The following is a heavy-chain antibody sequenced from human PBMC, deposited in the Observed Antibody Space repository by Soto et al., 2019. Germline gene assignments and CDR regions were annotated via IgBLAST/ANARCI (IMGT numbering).Heavy chain of an antibody. D-gene: IGHD3-22*01. J-gene: IGHJ4*02. CDR3: ARAPETYYYDSSGYYYVY. CDR1: GFTFSSYA. CDR2: ISYDGSNK. V-gene: IGHV3-30-3*01. Sequence: PGGSLRLSCAASGFTFSSYAMHWVRQAPGKGLEWVAVISYDGSNKYYADSVKGRFTISRDNSKNTLYLQMNSLRAEDTAVYYCARAPETYYYDSSGYYYVYWGQGTLVTVSS.